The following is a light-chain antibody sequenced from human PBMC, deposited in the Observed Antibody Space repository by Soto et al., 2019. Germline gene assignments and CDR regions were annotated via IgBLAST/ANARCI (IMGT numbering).Light chain of an antibody. J-gene: IGKJ4*01. Sequence: VMPQSPATLSVSPGEGATLSCRASQSVSSKLAWYQQKPGQAPRLLIYGASTRDTGIPARFSGSGSGTEFTLTISTLQSEYFAVYYCQQYGNWPLTFGGGTKVEIK. CDR3: QQYGNWPLT. CDR1: QSVSSK. V-gene: IGKV3-15*01. CDR2: GAS.